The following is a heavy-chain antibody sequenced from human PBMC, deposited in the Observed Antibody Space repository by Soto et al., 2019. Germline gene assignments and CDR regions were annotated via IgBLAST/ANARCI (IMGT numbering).Heavy chain of an antibody. CDR2: INHSGST. Sequence: PSETLSLTCAVYGGSFSGYYWSWIRQPPGKGLEWIGEINHSGSTNYNPSLKSRVTISVDTSKNQFSLKLSSVTAADTAVYYCARETDFWSGYQELTDYYYYGMDVWGQGTTVTVS. D-gene: IGHD3-3*01. CDR3: ARETDFWSGYQELTDYYYYGMDV. CDR1: GGSFSGYY. V-gene: IGHV4-34*01. J-gene: IGHJ6*02.